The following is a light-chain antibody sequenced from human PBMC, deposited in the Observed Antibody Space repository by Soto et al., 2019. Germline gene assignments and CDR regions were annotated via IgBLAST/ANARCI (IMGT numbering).Light chain of an antibody. Sequence: IQLTQSPSSLSASMGDRVSITCRASQDIKTYLAWYQQKEGKAPKLLISGTFTLQSGVPSRFNGSGSGTDFTLTISRLQPEDFATYSCQHLNNYPPFTFGPGTKVDLE. CDR2: GTF. V-gene: IGKV1-9*01. CDR1: QDIKTY. CDR3: QHLNNYPPFT. J-gene: IGKJ3*01.